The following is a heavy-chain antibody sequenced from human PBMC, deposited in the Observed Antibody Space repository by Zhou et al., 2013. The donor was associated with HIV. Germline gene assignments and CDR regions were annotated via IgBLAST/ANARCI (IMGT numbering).Heavy chain of an antibody. CDR1: GDSFDSDS. CDR3: ARDIAFDI. V-gene: IGHV1-69*04. Sequence: QVQLVQSGAEVRKPGSSVKVSCKASGDSFDSDSFTWVRQAPGQGLEWLGRFIPMRDVGNYAQKFQDRLTITADKSTSTVSMELSSLKSDDTAIYFCARDIAFDIWGRGTMVTVSS. J-gene: IGHJ3*02. CDR2: FIPMRDVG.